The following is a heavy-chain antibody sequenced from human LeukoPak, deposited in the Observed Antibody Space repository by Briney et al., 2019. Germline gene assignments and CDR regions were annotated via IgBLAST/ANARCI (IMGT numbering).Heavy chain of an antibody. Sequence: GGSLRLSCAASGFTFSNAYMNWVRQAPGKGLEWVSVIFSDGSTYYADSVKGRFTISRDNSQNTMFLQVNSLRAEDTAIYYCARAPPFYYDSRGYHYERGNYYYGMDVWGQGTTVVVSS. J-gene: IGHJ6*02. CDR2: IFSDGST. CDR1: GFTFSNAY. V-gene: IGHV3-53*01. CDR3: ARAPPFYYDSRGYHYERGNYYYGMDV. D-gene: IGHD3-22*01.